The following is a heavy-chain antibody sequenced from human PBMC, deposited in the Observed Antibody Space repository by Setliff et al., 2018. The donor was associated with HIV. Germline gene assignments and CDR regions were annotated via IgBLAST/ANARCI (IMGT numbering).Heavy chain of an antibody. CDR1: GGTFSSYA. V-gene: IGHV1-69*10. Sequence: SVKVSCKASGGTFSSYAISWVRRAPGQGLEWMGGIIPILGIANYARKFQGRVTITADESTSTAYMELSSLRSEDTAVYYCASLEEYCGGDCYSGAYTYFDYWGQGTLVTVSS. CDR2: IIPILGIA. D-gene: IGHD2-21*02. J-gene: IGHJ4*02. CDR3: ASLEEYCGGDCYSGAYTYFDY.